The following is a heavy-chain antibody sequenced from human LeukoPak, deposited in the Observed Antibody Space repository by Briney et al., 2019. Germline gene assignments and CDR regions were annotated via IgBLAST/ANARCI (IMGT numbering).Heavy chain of an antibody. D-gene: IGHD1-14*01. Sequence: GGSLRLSCSASGFTFSSYSMHWVRQAPGKGLEWVSVIYSGGSTYYADSVKGRFTISRDNSKNTLYLQMNSLRAEDTAVYYCATGNYWGQGTLVTVSS. CDR3: ATGNY. V-gene: IGHV3-53*01. J-gene: IGHJ4*02. CDR2: IYSGGST. CDR1: GFTFSSYS.